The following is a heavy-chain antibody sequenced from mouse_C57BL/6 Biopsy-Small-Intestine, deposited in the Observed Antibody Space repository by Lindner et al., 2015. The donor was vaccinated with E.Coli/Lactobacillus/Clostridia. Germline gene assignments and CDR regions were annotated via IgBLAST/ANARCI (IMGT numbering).Heavy chain of an antibody. J-gene: IGHJ4*01. CDR3: ARDNYSGSFYYYGMDV. V-gene: IGHV1-81*01. CDR1: GGTFSTYA. Sequence: SVKVSCKASGGTFSTYAINWVRQAPGQGLEWMGGIIPGLGTENHAQKFQGRVTINADDSTSTAYMELSSLRSEDTAVYYCARDNYSGSFYYYGMDVWGQGTSVTVSS. CDR2: IIPGLGTE. D-gene: IGHD1-3*01.